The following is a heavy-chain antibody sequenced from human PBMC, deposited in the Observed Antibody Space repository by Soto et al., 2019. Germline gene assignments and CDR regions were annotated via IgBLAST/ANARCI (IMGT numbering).Heavy chain of an antibody. J-gene: IGHJ3*02. CDR1: GYTFTSYY. CDR2: INPSGGST. V-gene: IGHV1-46*01. CDR3: AREKHSKGKNEAFDI. Sequence: GASVKVSCKASGYTFTSYYMHWVRQAPGQGLEWMGIINPSGGSTSYAQKFQGRVTMTRDTFTSTVYMELSSLRSEYTAVYYCAREKHSKGKNEAFDIWGQGTMVTVSS. D-gene: IGHD4-4*01.